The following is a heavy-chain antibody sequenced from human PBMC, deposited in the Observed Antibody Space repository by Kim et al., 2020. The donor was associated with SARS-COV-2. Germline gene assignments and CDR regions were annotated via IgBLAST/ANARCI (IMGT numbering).Heavy chain of an antibody. V-gene: IGHV1-2*06. D-gene: IGHD3-10*01. CDR1: GYTFTDYY. J-gene: IGHJ5*02. CDR3: VPGYYGSGSYYL. CDR2: IYPKSGAT. Sequence: ASVKVSCKASGYTFTDYYLHWVRQAPGQGLEWMGRIYPKSGATDYAQKFQGRVTMTRDTSISTAYMELSRLTSDDTAVYYCVPGYYGSGSYYLWGQGTLVTVSS.